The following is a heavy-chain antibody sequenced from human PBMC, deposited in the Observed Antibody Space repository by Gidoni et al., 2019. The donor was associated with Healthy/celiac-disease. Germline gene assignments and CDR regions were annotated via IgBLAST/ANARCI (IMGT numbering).Heavy chain of an antibody. J-gene: IGHJ4*02. D-gene: IGHD3-9*01. CDR2: IDWDDDK. V-gene: IGHV2-5*02. Sequence: QITLKESGPTLVKPTQTLTLTCTFSGFSVSTSGVGVGWIRQPPGKALEWLALIDWDDDKRYSPSLKSRLTLTNDTSKNQVVLTTTNMDPVDTAPYYCAHISSDILTGYYYHFDYWGQGTLVTVSS. CDR1: GFSVSTSGVG. CDR3: AHISSDILTGYYYHFDY.